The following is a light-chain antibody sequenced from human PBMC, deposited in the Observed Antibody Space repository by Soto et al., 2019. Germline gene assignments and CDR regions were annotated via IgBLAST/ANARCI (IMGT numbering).Light chain of an antibody. Sequence: EIGLTQSPATLSLYPGERATLSCRASQSVSSYLAWYQQKPGQAPRLLIYDASNRATGIPARFSGSGSGTDFTLTISSLEPEDFAVYYCQQRSNWPPITFGQGTDWRL. CDR1: QSVSSY. V-gene: IGKV3-11*01. J-gene: IGKJ5*01. CDR3: QQRSNWPPIT. CDR2: DAS.